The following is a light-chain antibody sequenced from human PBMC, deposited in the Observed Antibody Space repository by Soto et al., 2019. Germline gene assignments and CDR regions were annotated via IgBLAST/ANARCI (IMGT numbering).Light chain of an antibody. Sequence: IPMTQSPSSLSASVGDRVTITCRASQSISNYVNWYQQKPGKAPKLLIYGASSLQSGVPSRFSGSGSGTDFTLTISSLQPEDFATYHCQQSYSSSWTFGQGTKVEIQ. CDR1: QSISNY. V-gene: IGKV1-39*01. CDR2: GAS. J-gene: IGKJ1*01. CDR3: QQSYSSSWT.